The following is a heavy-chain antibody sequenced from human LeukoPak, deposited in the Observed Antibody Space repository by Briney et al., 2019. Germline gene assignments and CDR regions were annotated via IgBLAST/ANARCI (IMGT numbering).Heavy chain of an antibody. CDR3: ARERPMVPFYYYYYMDV. J-gene: IGHJ6*03. D-gene: IGHD3-10*01. CDR1: GDSISSGFYY. V-gene: IGHV4-61*02. Sequence: PSETLSLTCTVSGDSISSGFYYWSWIRQPAGKGLEWIGRIYTSGSTNYNPSLKSRVTISVDTSKNQFSLKLSSVTAADTAVYYCARERPMVPFYYYYYMDVWGKGTTVTISS. CDR2: IYTSGST.